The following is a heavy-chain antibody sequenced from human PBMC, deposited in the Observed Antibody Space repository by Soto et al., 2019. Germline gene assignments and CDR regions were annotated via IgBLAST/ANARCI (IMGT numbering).Heavy chain of an antibody. V-gene: IGHV4-30-4*01. J-gene: IGHJ3*02. CDR3: AREYSRGWYGLSRAFDI. Sequence: QVQLQESGPGLVKPSQTLSLTCTVSGGSISSGDYYWSWIRQPPGKGLEWIGYIYYSGSTYYNPSLKSRVTISVDTSKNQFSLKLSSVTAADTAVYYCAREYSRGWYGLSRAFDIWGQGTMVTVSS. CDR2: IYYSGST. D-gene: IGHD6-19*01. CDR1: GGSISSGDYY.